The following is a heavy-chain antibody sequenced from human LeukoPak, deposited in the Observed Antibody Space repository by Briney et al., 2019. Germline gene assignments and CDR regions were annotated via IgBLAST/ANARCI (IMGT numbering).Heavy chain of an antibody. J-gene: IGHJ3*02. CDR1: GFTFDDYA. D-gene: IGHD3/OR15-3a*01. CDR2: ISWNSGSI. V-gene: IGHV3-9*01. CDR3: AKDIDMDYAFDI. Sequence: PGGSLRLSCAASGFTFDDYAMHWVRQAPGKGLEWVSGISWNSGSIGYADSVKGRFTISRDNAKNSLYLQMNSLRAEDTALYYCAKDIDMDYAFDIWGQGTMVTVSS.